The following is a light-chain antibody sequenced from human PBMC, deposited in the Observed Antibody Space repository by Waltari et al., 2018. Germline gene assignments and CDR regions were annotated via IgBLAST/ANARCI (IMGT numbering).Light chain of an antibody. Sequence: DIRMTQSPSSLSASVGDRVTITCRASQSISTVLNWYQHRPGKAPKLLIYGASNLQSGVPSRFSGSGSGRDFTLTISGLKPEDFATDYCQQSYSSPLYTFGQGTRLEIK. CDR1: QSISTV. CDR3: QQSYSSPLYT. J-gene: IGKJ2*01. V-gene: IGKV1-39*01. CDR2: GAS.